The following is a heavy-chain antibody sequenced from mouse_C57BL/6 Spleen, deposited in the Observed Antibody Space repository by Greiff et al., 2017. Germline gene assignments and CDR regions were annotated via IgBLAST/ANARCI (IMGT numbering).Heavy chain of an antibody. V-gene: IGHV1-85*01. Sequence: VQLKESGPELVKPGASVKLSCKASGYTFTSYDINWVKQRPGQGLEWIGWIYPRDGSTKYNEKFKGKATLTVDTSSSTAYMELHSLTSEDSAVYFCARAYDYDGAWFAYWGQGTLVTVSA. J-gene: IGHJ3*01. D-gene: IGHD2-4*01. CDR3: ARAYDYDGAWFAY. CDR1: GYTFTSYD. CDR2: IYPRDGST.